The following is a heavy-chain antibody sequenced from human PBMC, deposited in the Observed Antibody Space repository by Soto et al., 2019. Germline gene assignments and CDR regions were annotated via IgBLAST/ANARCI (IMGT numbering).Heavy chain of an antibody. J-gene: IGHJ3*01. CDR1: GGTFSSYA. V-gene: IGHV1-69*06. CDR2: IIPIFGTA. D-gene: IGHD2-15*01. Sequence: QVQLVQSGAEVKKPGSSVKVYCKASGGTFSSYAIRWVRQAPGQGLEWRGGIIPIFGTANYAQKFQGRVTITADKSTSTAYMELSSLGSEDTAVYYCARQCGRGGSCSHHHEAFDLWGQGTMVTVSS. CDR3: ARQCGRGGSCSHHHEAFDL.